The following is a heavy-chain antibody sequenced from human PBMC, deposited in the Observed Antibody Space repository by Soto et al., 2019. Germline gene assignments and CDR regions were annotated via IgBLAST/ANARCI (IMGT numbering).Heavy chain of an antibody. CDR1: GYTFTSDA. Sequence: ASVKVSCKASGYTFTSDAMHWVRQAPGQRLEWMGWINAGNGNTKYSQKFQGRVTITRDTSASTAYMELSSLRSEDTAVYYCARKAMITLGGVKHIDHDYGMDVWGQGTTVTVSS. V-gene: IGHV1-3*01. D-gene: IGHD3-16*01. CDR3: ARKAMITLGGVKHIDHDYGMDV. J-gene: IGHJ6*02. CDR2: INAGNGNT.